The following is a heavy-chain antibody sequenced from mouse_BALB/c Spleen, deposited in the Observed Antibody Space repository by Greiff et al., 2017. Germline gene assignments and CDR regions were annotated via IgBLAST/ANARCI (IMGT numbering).Heavy chain of an antibody. J-gene: IGHJ4*01. Sequence: EVMLVESGGGLVKPGGSLKLSCAASGFTFSSYAMSWVRQSPEKRLEWVAEISSGGSYTYYPDTVTGRFTISRDNAKNTLYLEMSSLRSEDTAMYYCARERGDYSYYYAMDYWGQGTSVTVSS. CDR2: ISSGGSYT. CDR1: GFTFSSYA. D-gene: IGHD2-4*01. V-gene: IGHV5-9-4*01. CDR3: ARERGDYSYYYAMDY.